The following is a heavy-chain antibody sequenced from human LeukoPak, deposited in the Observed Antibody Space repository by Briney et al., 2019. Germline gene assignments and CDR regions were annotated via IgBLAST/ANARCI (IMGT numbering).Heavy chain of an antibody. CDR2: INHSGST. V-gene: IGHV4-34*01. J-gene: IGHJ6*02. Sequence: PSETLSLTCAVYGGSFSGYYWSWIRQPPGKGLEWIGEINHSGSTNCNPSLKSRVTISVDTSKNQFSLKLSSATAADTAVYYYARGSRYYYDSSGYGFDYYYYYGMDVWGQGTTVTVSS. CDR1: GGSFSGYY. D-gene: IGHD3-22*01. CDR3: ARGSRYYYDSSGYGFDYYYYYGMDV.